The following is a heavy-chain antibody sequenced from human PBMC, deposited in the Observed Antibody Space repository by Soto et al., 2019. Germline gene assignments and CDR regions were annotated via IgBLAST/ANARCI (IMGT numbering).Heavy chain of an antibody. CDR2: IYPATGDT. CDR1: GYIFIGSY. V-gene: IGHV1-2*02. Sequence: QVQLVQSGAEMKSPGSSVKVSCKATGYIFIGSYLHWIRQAPGQGPEWMGSIYPATGDTDYAQTYQGRVILTGDTAIGTAYMERKCLTFDDPGMYYCARGPSEWGQGTLVTVSS. CDR3: ARGPSE. J-gene: IGHJ4*02.